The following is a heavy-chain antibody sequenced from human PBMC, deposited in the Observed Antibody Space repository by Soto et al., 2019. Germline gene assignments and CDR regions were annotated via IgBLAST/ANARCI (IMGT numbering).Heavy chain of an antibody. J-gene: IGHJ3*02. CDR3: ATDAFDI. Sequence: PGGSLRLSCAASGFTFDDYAMHWVRQAPGKGLEWVSGISWNSGSMAYAASVKGRFTISRDNAKNSLYLQMNSLRPEDAALYYCATDAFDIWGQGTMVTV. CDR1: GFTFDDYA. CDR2: ISWNSGSM. V-gene: IGHV3-9*01.